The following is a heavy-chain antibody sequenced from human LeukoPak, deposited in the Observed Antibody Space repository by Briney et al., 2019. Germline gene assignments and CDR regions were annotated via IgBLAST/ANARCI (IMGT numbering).Heavy chain of an antibody. CDR1: GFTFSTYS. D-gene: IGHD6-13*01. CDR3: ARDPIASAASGGDS. Sequence: GGSLRLSCAASGFTFSTYSMNWVRRAPGKGLEWVSSITSRSSYTYYADSMKGRFTISRDNAKNSLYLQMNSLRAEDTAIYYCARDPIASAASGGDSWGQGTLVTVSS. J-gene: IGHJ4*02. CDR2: ITSRSSYT. V-gene: IGHV3-21*01.